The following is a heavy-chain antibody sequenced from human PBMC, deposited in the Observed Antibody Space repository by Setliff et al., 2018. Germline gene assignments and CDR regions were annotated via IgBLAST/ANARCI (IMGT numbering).Heavy chain of an antibody. CDR1: GYTFSSYA. J-gene: IGHJ4*02. Sequence: GASVKVSCKASGYTFSSYAMNWVRQAPGQGLEWMGLINPSGGTTTYAQKFLGRLTMTRDTSAGTVSMDMSSLRSEDTAVYYCARSSGPRVVLAADFDYWGKGTLVTVSS. CDR2: INPSGGTT. V-gene: IGHV1-46*01. CDR3: ARSSGPRVVLAADFDY. D-gene: IGHD5-12*01.